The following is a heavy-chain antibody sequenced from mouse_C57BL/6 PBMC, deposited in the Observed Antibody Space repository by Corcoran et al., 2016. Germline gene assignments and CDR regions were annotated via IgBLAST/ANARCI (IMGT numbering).Heavy chain of an antibody. V-gene: IGHV1-81*01. CDR2: IYPRSGNT. Sequence: QVQLQQSGAELARPGASVKLSCKASGYTFTSYGISWVKQRIGQGLEWIGEIYPRSGNTYYNEKFKGKATLTADKSSSTAYMELRSLTSEDSAVYFCARREGYYYAMDYWGQGTSVTVSS. J-gene: IGHJ4*01. CDR3: ARREGYYYAMDY. CDR1: GYTFTSYG.